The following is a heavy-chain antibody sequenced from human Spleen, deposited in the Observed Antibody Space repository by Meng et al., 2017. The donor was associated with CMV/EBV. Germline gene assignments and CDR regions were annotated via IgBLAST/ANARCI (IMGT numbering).Heavy chain of an antibody. D-gene: IGHD2-21*01. CDR1: GCSMSSGNYY. J-gene: IGHJ4*02. CDR2: IHHSGSA. V-gene: IGHV4-30-4*01. CDR3: ASFDHIPRRNYFDY. Sequence: VELQESVPGLVEPSQTLSLTCTVSGCSMSSGNYYWSWIRQPPGKGLEWIGYIHHSGSAYYNPSLKSRVSISVDTSKNQFSLNLNSMTAADTAVYFCASFDHIPRRNYFDYWGQGTLVTVSS.